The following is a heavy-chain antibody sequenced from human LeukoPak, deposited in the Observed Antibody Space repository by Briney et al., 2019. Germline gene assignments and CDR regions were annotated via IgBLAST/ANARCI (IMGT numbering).Heavy chain of an antibody. V-gene: IGHV1-69*04. J-gene: IGHJ3*02. CDR3: ARDAPAGTTSAFDI. D-gene: IGHD1-7*01. Sequence: ASVKVSCKASGGTFSSYTISWVRQAPGQGLEWMGRIIPILGIANYAQKFQGRVTITADKSTSTAYMELSSLRSEDTAVHYCARDAPAGTTSAFDIWGQGTMVTVSS. CDR1: GGTFSSYT. CDR2: IIPILGIA.